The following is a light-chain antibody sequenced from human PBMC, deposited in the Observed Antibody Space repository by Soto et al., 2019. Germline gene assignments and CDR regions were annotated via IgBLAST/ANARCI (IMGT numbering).Light chain of an antibody. CDR2: KAS. V-gene: IGKV1-5*03. CDR3: QQYNSYPIT. CDR1: QNIRTY. Sequence: DIQMTQSPYSLSASVGDSVTITCRASQNIRTYLNWYQQKPGKAPKLLIYKASSLESGVPSRFSGSGSGTEFTLTISSLQPDDFATYYCQQYNSYPITFGQGTRLEIK. J-gene: IGKJ5*01.